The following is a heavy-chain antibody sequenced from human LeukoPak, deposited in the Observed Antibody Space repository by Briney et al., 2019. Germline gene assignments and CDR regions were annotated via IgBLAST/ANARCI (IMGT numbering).Heavy chain of an antibody. CDR3: ARDVTPPGLIAAAGIWYFDY. D-gene: IGHD6-13*01. CDR1: GGSLSGYY. J-gene: IGHJ4*02. V-gene: IGHV4-34*01. CDR2: INHSGST. Sequence: SETLSLTCAVYGGSLSGYYWSWIRQPPGKGLEWIGEINHSGSTNYNPSLKSRVTISVDTSKNQFSLKLSSVTAADTAVYYCARDVTPPGLIAAAGIWYFDYWGQGTLVTVSS.